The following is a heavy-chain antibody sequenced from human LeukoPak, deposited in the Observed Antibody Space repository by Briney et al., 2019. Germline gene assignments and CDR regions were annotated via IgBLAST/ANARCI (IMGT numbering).Heavy chain of an antibody. V-gene: IGHV4-59*01. Sequence: SETLSLTCSVSGGSIGTYFWTWIRQPPGKGLEWLGYNSYSGGANYNPSLKGRLTISLDPSNNQFSLRLSSMTAADTAVYYCASATLEMASWGQGTMVTVSS. CDR3: ASATLEMAS. D-gene: IGHD5-24*01. CDR1: GGSIGTYF. J-gene: IGHJ3*01. CDR2: NSYSGGA.